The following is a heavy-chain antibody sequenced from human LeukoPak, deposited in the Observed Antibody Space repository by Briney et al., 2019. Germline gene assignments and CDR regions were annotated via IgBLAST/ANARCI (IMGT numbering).Heavy chain of an antibody. CDR1: GFTFDDYA. D-gene: IGHD3-22*01. CDR3: AKDMNYYDSSGYPYYFDY. Sequence: GGSLRLSCAASGFTFDDYAMHWVRQAPGKGLEWVSCISWNSGSIGYADSVKGRFTISRDNAKNSLYLQMNSLRAEDTALYYCAKDMNYYDSSGYPYYFDYWGQGTLVTVSS. J-gene: IGHJ4*02. V-gene: IGHV3-9*01. CDR2: ISWNSGSI.